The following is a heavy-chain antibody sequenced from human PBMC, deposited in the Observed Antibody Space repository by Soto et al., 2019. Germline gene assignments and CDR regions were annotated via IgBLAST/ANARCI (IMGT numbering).Heavy chain of an antibody. CDR3: ARDVCGGDCSFFDY. CDR2: IWYDGSNK. V-gene: IGHV3-33*01. CDR1: GFTFSSYG. Sequence: QVQLVESGGGVVQPGRSLRLSCAASGFTFSSYGKHWVRQAPGKGLEWVAVIWYDGSNKYYADSVKGRFTISRDNSKNTLYLQMNSLRAEDTAVYYCARDVCGGDCSFFDYWGQGTLVTVSS. D-gene: IGHD2-21*02. J-gene: IGHJ4*02.